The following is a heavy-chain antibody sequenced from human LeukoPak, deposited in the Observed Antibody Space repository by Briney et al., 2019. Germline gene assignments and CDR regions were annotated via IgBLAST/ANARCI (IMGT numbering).Heavy chain of an antibody. Sequence: PSETLSLTCTVSGGSISSYYWTWIRQSPGKGLEWIGYIYHSGSTKYNPSLKSRVTISVDTSKNQFSLKLSSVTAADTAVYYCARQWELPGVFDYWGQGTLVTVSS. CDR2: IYHSGST. CDR1: GGSISSYY. J-gene: IGHJ4*02. V-gene: IGHV4-59*08. D-gene: IGHD1-26*01. CDR3: ARQWELPGVFDY.